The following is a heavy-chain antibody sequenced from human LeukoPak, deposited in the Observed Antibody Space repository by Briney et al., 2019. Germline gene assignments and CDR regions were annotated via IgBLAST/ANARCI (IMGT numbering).Heavy chain of an antibody. CDR2: IYYNDDK. CDR1: DFSLSTPGMG. V-gene: IGHV2-5*01. CDR3: AHLVVTIDWRSYFDY. J-gene: IGHJ4*02. D-gene: IGHD3-9*01. Sequence: SGPTLVNPTQTLTLTCTFSDFSLSTPGMGVGWIRQPPGKALEWLAFIYYNDDKRYSPSLSSRLSITRDHSKNQVVLAMTNMDPVDTATYYCAHLVVTIDWRSYFDYWGQGALVTVSS.